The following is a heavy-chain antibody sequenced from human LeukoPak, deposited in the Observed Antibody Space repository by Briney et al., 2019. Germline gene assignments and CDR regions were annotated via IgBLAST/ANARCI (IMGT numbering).Heavy chain of an antibody. CDR3: ARESSGSYYKSNFDY. D-gene: IGHD3-10*01. V-gene: IGHV1-69*01. CDR2: IIPIFGTA. J-gene: IGHJ4*02. CDR1: GGTFIIYA. Sequence: SVKVSFKASGGTFIIYAISWVRQAPGQGLEWMGGIIPIFGTANYAQKFQGRVTITADEPTSTAYMELSSLRSEDTAVYYCARESSGSYYKSNFDYWGQGTLVTVSS.